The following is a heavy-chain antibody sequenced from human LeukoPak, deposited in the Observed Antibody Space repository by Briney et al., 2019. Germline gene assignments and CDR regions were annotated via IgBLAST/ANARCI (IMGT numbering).Heavy chain of an antibody. D-gene: IGHD3-10*01. CDR3: ASSITLIRGVIIAAYDDFDY. J-gene: IGHJ4*02. Sequence: GGSLRLSCAASGFTFSSYAMSWVRQAPGKGLEWVSGISGGGGSTYYADSVKGRFTISRDNAKNSLYLQMNSLRAEDTAVYFCASSITLIRGVIIAAYDDFDYWGQGTLVTVSS. CDR2: ISGGGGST. V-gene: IGHV3-23*01. CDR1: GFTFSSYA.